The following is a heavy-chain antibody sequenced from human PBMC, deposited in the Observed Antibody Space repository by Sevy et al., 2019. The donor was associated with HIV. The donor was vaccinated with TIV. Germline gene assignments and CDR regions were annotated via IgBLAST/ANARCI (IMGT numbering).Heavy chain of an antibody. CDR1: GGSISSSSYY. CDR3: ARPYSSGWYGDYYGMDV. V-gene: IGHV4-39*01. D-gene: IGHD6-19*01. Sequence: SETLSLTCTVSGGSISSSSYYWGWIRQPPGKGLEWIGSFYYSGSTYYNPSLKSRVTISVDTSKNQFSLKLSCVTAADTAVYYCARPYSSGWYGDYYGMDVWGQGTTVTVSS. CDR2: FYYSGST. J-gene: IGHJ6*02.